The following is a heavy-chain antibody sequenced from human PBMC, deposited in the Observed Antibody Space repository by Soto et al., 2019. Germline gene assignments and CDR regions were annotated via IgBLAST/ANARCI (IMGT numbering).Heavy chain of an antibody. V-gene: IGHV1-69*13. Sequence: SVKVSCKDSGGSFSSYAISWVGQAPGQGLEWMGGIIPLFGTANYAQKFQGRVTITADESKITASMELSSLGAEDTAVYYCASDGVGDIVVVTAIHYYYYCIDVWG. D-gene: IGHD2-21*02. CDR3: ASDGVGDIVVVTAIHYYYYCIDV. CDR2: IIPLFGTA. CDR1: GGSFSSYA. J-gene: IGHJ6*02.